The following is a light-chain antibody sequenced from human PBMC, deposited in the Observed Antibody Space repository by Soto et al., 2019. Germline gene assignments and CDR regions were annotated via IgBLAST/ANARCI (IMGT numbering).Light chain of an antibody. V-gene: IGKV1-12*01. CDR1: QGISSW. CDR3: QHDNSYLICT. J-gene: IGKJ2*02. Sequence: DIQMTQSPSSVSASVGDRVTITCRASQGISSWLACYQQKPGKAPNVLIYAASGLQSGVPSRFSGSGSGTVFSLTISSLQREDFATDSCQHDNSYLICTFGQGTKLEIK. CDR2: AAS.